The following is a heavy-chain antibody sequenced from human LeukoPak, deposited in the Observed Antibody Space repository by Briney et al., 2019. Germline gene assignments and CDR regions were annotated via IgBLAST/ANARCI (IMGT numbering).Heavy chain of an antibody. CDR3: ARDNDSRDPPHFDY. V-gene: IGHV1-8*02. J-gene: IGHJ4*02. CDR1: GYTFSGYY. D-gene: IGHD3-16*01. Sequence: EASVKVSCKASGYTFSGYYMHWVRQATGQGLEWMGWMNPNSGNTGYAQKFQGRVTMTRNTSISTAYMELSSLRSEDTAVYYCARDNDSRDPPHFDYWGQGTLVTVSS. CDR2: MNPNSGNT.